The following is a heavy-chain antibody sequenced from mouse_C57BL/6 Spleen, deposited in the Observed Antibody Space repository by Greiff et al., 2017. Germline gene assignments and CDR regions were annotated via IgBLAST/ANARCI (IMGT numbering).Heavy chain of an antibody. CDR3: ARRRTRYGYAMDY. J-gene: IGHJ4*01. CDR2: IYPGDGDT. Sequence: QVQLKESGPELVKPGASVKISCKASGYAFSSSWMNWVKQRPGKGLEWIGRIYPGDGDTNYNGKFKGKATLTADKSSSTAYMQLSSLTSKYSAVYFCARRRTRYGYAMDYWGQGTSVTVSS. CDR1: GYAFSSSW. D-gene: IGHD2-10*02. V-gene: IGHV1-82*01.